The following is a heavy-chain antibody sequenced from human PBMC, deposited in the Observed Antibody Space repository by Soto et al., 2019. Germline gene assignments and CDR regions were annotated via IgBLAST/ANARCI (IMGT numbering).Heavy chain of an antibody. J-gene: IGHJ5*02. CDR1: GFTFSSDW. CDR3: ARDGDILNWFDP. CDR2: IKQDGSEK. Sequence: PGGSLRLSCAASGFTFSSDWMSWVRQAPGKGLEWVANIKQDGSEKYYVDSVKGRFTISRDNAKNSLYLQMNSLRAEDTAVYYCARDGDILNWFDPWGQGTLVTVSS. D-gene: IGHD5-12*01. V-gene: IGHV3-7*01.